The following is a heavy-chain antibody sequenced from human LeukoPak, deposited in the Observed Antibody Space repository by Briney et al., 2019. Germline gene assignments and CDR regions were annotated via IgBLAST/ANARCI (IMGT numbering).Heavy chain of an antibody. J-gene: IGHJ4*02. V-gene: IGHV3-49*04. CDR1: GFTFGDYA. D-gene: IGHD6-13*01. CDR2: IRSKDYGGTT. CDR3: TRGRQQLGY. Sequence: GGSLRLSCTVSGFTFGDYAMSWVRQAPGTGLEWIGFIRSKDYGGTTEYAASVKGRFSISRDDSKSIAYLQMNSLKTEDTAVYYCTRGRQQLGYWGQGTLVTVSS.